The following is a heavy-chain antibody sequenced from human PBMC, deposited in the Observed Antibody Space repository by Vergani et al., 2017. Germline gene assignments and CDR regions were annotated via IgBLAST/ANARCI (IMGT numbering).Heavy chain of an antibody. CDR3: TRAWYDDRIAYWAY. J-gene: IGHJ4*02. Sequence: QVQLVQSGAEVKKSGASVKVSCKASGYTFTSYYMHWVRQAPGQGLEWMGIINPSGGSTSYAQKFQGRVTMTRDTSTSTVYMELSCLSSEDTAVYYCTRAWYDDRIAYWAYWGQGTLVTVSS. V-gene: IGHV1-46*03. D-gene: IGHD3-22*01. CDR1: GYTFTSYY. CDR2: INPSGGST.